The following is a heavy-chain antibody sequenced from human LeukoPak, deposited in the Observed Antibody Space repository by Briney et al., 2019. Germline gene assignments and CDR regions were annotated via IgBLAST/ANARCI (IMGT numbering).Heavy chain of an antibody. CDR2: IYYSGST. CDR3: ARHGRRGRLFHNRGHDAFDI. Sequence: PSETLSLTCAVYGGSFSAYYWGWIRQPPGKGLEWIGSIYYSGSTYYNPSLKSRVTISVDTSKNQFSLKLSSVTAADTAVYYCARHGRRGRLFHNRGHDAFDIWGQGTMVTVSS. CDR1: GGSFSAYY. V-gene: IGHV4-39*01. J-gene: IGHJ3*02. D-gene: IGHD1-14*01.